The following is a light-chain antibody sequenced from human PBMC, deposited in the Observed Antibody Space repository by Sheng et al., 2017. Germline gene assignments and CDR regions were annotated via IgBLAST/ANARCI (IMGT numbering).Light chain of an antibody. V-gene: IGLV2-18*02. CDR3: SSSTTTGTPV. J-gene: IGLJ2*01. CDR1: SSDVGTYDR. CDR2: EVS. Sequence: QSALTQPPSVSGSPGQSVTISCTGTSSDVGTYDRVSWYQQPPGTAPKLLIYEVSNRPSGVPDRFSGSKSVNTASLTISGLQAEDEADYYCSSSTTTGTPVFAGGTKLTII.